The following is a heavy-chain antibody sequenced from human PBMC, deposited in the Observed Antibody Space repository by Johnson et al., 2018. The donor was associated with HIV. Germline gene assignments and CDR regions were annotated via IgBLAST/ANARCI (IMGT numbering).Heavy chain of an antibody. D-gene: IGHD3-10*01. Sequence: VQLVESGGGLVQPGGSLRLSCAASGFTVSSNYMSWVRQAPGKGLEWVSVIYSGGNTYYADSVQGRFTISRDNSKNTLSLQMNSLRAEDTAVYYCARSGYGSGSTHDAFDIWGQGTMVTVSS. CDR3: ARSGYGSGSTHDAFDI. V-gene: IGHV3-66*01. CDR2: IYSGGNT. CDR1: GFTVSSNY. J-gene: IGHJ3*02.